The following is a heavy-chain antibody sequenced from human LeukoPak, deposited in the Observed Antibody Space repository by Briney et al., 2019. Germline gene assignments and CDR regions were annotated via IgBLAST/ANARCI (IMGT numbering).Heavy chain of an antibody. CDR1: GFTFSSYW. Sequence: GGSLRLSCAASGFTFSSYWMSWVRQAPGKGLQWVSAISGSGVSTYYADSVRGRFTISRDNSKNTVYLQMNSLGDDDTAVYYCARTNYDILAYWGQGTLVTVSS. J-gene: IGHJ4*02. CDR2: ISGSGVST. V-gene: IGHV3-23*01. D-gene: IGHD3-9*01. CDR3: ARTNYDILAY.